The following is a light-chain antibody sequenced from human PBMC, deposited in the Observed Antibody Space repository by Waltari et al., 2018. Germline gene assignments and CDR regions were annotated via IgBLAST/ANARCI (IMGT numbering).Light chain of an antibody. V-gene: IGKV1-39*01. J-gene: IGKJ5*01. CDR2: AAS. Sequence: DIQMTQPPPSLSASVGDRVTITCRASQVIDKYLNWYQHKPGKAPRLLIYAASSLLSGVPSRCSGSGSGTDFTLTINSLQPEDFATYYCQQSYTTPQGTFGQGTRLDIK. CDR3: QQSYTTPQGT. CDR1: QVIDKY.